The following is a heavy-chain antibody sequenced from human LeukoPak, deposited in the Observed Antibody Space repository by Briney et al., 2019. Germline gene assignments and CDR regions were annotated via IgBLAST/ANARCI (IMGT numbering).Heavy chain of an antibody. V-gene: IGHV4-34*01. Sequence: PSETLSLTCAVYGGSFSGYYWSWLRQPPGKGLEWIGEINHSGSTNYNPSLKSRVTISVDTSKNQFSLKLSSVTAADTAMYYCARGLVGDILTGYYNSPDFDYWGQGTLVTVSS. CDR2: INHSGST. J-gene: IGHJ4*02. CDR1: GGSFSGYY. D-gene: IGHD3-9*01. CDR3: ARGLVGDILTGYYNSPDFDY.